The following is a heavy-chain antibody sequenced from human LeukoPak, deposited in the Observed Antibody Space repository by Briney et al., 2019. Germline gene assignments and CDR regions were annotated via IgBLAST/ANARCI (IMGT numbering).Heavy chain of an antibody. J-gene: IGHJ4*02. Sequence: PPETLSLTCAVYGGSFSGYYWSWIRQPPGKGLEWIGEINHSGSTNYNPSLKSRVTISVDTSKNQFSLKLSSVTAADTAVYYCARGPSRGTVTTRFDYWGQGTLVTVSS. CDR2: INHSGST. CDR3: ARGPSRGTVTTRFDY. D-gene: IGHD4-17*01. CDR1: GGSFSGYY. V-gene: IGHV4-34*01.